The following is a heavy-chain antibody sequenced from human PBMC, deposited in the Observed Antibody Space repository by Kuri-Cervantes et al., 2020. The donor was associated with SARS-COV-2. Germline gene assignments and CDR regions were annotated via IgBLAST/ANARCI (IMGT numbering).Heavy chain of an antibody. J-gene: IGHJ4*02. CDR3: VGIWSNYRFDY. CDR1: GGSISSGSYY. CDR2: IYYSGST. D-gene: IGHD3-3*01. Sequence: GSLRLSCTVSGGSISSGSYYWSWIRQPPGKGLEWIGTIYYSGSTDYNPSLKSRVTISVDTSKNQFSLKLTSVTAADTAVYFCVGIWSNYRFDYWGQGTLVTVSS. V-gene: IGHV4-39*01.